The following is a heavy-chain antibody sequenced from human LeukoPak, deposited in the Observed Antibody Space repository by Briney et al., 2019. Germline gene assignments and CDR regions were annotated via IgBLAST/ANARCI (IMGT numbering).Heavy chain of an antibody. Sequence: PGGSLRLSCAASGFTFSSYVMSWVRQAPGKGLEWVSAISGSGGSTYYADSVKGRFTISRDNSKNTLYLQMNSLRAEDTAVYYCAKVDDSSGYYAGAFDYWGQGTLVTVSS. CDR2: ISGSGGST. D-gene: IGHD3-22*01. CDR3: AKVDDSSGYYAGAFDY. CDR1: GFTFSSYV. V-gene: IGHV3-23*01. J-gene: IGHJ4*02.